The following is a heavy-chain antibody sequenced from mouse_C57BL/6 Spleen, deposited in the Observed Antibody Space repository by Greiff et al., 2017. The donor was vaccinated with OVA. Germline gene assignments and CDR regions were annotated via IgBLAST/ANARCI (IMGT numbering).Heavy chain of an antibody. CDR1: GYTFTSYW. V-gene: IGHV1-69*01. CDR2: IDPSDSYT. D-gene: IGHD1-1*01. Sequence: VQLQQPGAELVMPGASVKLSCKASGYTFTSYWMHWVKQRPGQGLEWIGEIDPSDSYTNYNQKFKGKSTLTVDKSSSTAYMQLSSLTSEDSAVYYCARRTTVEPYWYFDVWGTGTTVTVSS. CDR3: ARRTTVEPYWYFDV. J-gene: IGHJ1*03.